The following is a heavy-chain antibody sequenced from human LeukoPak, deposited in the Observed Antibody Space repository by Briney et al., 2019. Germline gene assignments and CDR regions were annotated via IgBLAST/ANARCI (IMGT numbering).Heavy chain of an antibody. J-gene: IGHJ4*02. CDR3: ARGVGGNDY. V-gene: IGHV3-21*01. Sequence: GGSLRLSCAASGFTFSSFWIYWVRHAPGKGLVWVSSISSSSYIYYADSVKGRFTISRDNAKNSLYLQMNSLRAEDTAVYYCARGVGGNDYWGQGTLVTVSS. CDR2: ISSSSYI. D-gene: IGHD4-23*01. CDR1: GFTFSSFW.